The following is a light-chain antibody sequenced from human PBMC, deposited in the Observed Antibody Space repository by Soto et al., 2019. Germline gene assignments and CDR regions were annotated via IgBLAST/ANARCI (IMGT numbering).Light chain of an antibody. Sequence: IQLTQSPSSLSASVGDRVTITCRASQGTGSYFAWYQQKPGKAPKLLIYAASTLRSGVPSRFSGSGSGTDFTLTISSLQPEDFATYYCHQLNSYPYTFGQGTKLEIK. CDR1: QGTGSY. CDR3: HQLNSYPYT. V-gene: IGKV1-9*01. CDR2: AAS. J-gene: IGKJ2*01.